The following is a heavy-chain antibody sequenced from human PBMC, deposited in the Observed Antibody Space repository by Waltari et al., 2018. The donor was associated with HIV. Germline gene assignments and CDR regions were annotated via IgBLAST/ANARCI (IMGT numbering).Heavy chain of an antibody. Sequence: EVQLVESGGGLVQPGGSLRLSCAASGFTFSSYWMHWGRQAPGKGLVWVSRINSDGSSTSYADSVKGRFTISRDNAKNTLYLQMNSLRAEDTAVYYCARDPDYYYYGMDVWGQGTTVTVSS. J-gene: IGHJ6*02. V-gene: IGHV3-74*01. CDR3: ARDPDYYYYGMDV. CDR1: GFTFSSYW. CDR2: INSDGSST.